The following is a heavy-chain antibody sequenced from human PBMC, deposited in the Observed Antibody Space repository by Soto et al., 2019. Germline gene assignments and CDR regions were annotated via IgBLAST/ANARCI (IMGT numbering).Heavy chain of an antibody. CDR3: GRESSSSCHDY. Sequence: QVQLVQSGAEVKKPGASVKVSCKASGYTFTSYGITWVRQAPGQGLEWMGWISAYNGNTNYAQKLQGRVTMTTDTSTSTACMKLRRLRSDDTAVYYCGRESSSSCHDYWGQGTLVTVSS. J-gene: IGHJ4*02. CDR1: GYTFTSYG. CDR2: ISAYNGNT. D-gene: IGHD6-13*01. V-gene: IGHV1-18*01.